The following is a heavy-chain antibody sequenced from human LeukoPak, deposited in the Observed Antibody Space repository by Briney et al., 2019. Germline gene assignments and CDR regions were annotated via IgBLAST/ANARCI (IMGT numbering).Heavy chain of an antibody. CDR3: ARSAWELQRSISYFDY. CDR2: IYPGDSDT. CDR1: GYSFATHW. Sequence: GESLKISCKGSGYSFATHWIGWVRQMPGKGLEWMGIIYPGDSDTRYSPSFQGQVTISADKSVSTAYLQWSSLKASDTAMYYCARSAWELQRSISYFDYWGQGTLVTVSS. D-gene: IGHD1-26*01. J-gene: IGHJ4*02. V-gene: IGHV5-51*01.